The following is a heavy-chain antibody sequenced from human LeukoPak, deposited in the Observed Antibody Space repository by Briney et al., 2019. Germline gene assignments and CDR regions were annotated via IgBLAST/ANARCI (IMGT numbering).Heavy chain of an antibody. CDR2: IYPGDSDT. Sequence: GESLKISCQGSGYRFTSYWIGWVRQMPGKGLEWMGIIYPGDSDTRYSPSFQGQVTISADKSISTAYLQWSSLKASDTAMYYCARRYYYDSSGYYLDYWGQGTLVTVSS. D-gene: IGHD3-22*01. J-gene: IGHJ4*02. CDR3: ARRYYYDSSGYYLDY. CDR1: GYRFTSYW. V-gene: IGHV5-51*01.